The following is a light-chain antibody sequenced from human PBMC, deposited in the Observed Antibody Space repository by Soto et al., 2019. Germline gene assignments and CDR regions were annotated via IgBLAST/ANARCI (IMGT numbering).Light chain of an antibody. CDR2: GNS. CDR1: SSNIGAGYD. Sequence: QSVLTQPPSVSGAPGQRVTNSCTGSSSNIGAGYDVHWYQQLPGTAPKLLIYGNSNRPSGVPDRFSGSKSGTSASLAITGLQAEDEADYCCQSYDSSLRFPYVFGTGTKVTVL. CDR3: QSYDSSLRFPYV. V-gene: IGLV1-40*01. J-gene: IGLJ1*01.